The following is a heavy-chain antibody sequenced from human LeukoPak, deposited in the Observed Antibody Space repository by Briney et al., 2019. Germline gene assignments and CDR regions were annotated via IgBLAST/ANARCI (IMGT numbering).Heavy chain of an antibody. V-gene: IGHV3-7*01. Sequence: PGGSLRLSCAASGFTFSNYWMNWVRQAPGKGLEWVANIKQDGSETRYVDSVKGRFTISRDNAKNSLFLQMNSLRADDTAVYFCARGFSGSFEYWGQGTLVTVFS. D-gene: IGHD1-26*01. CDR3: ARGFSGSFEY. CDR1: GFTFSNYW. CDR2: IKQDGSET. J-gene: IGHJ4*02.